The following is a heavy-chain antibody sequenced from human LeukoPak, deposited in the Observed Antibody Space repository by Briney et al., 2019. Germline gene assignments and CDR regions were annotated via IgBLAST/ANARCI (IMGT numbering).Heavy chain of an antibody. V-gene: IGHV4-30-4*01. D-gene: IGHD3-22*01. Sequence: SQTLSLTCSVSGGSVSSGDNYWNWIRQPPGKGLEWVGYIYYSGTTDYNPPLRSRVSISLDTSKTQFSLRLSSVTAADTAVYYCARGDKSRDYFYFDLWGQGTLVTVSS. CDR1: GGSVSSGDNY. J-gene: IGHJ4*02. CDR3: ARGDKSRDYFYFDL. CDR2: IYYSGTT.